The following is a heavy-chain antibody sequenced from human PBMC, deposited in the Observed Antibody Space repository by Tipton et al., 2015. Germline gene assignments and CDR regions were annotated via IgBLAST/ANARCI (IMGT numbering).Heavy chain of an antibody. CDR3: ARGGVTTMGRADY. CDR1: GFTFSSDW. CDR2: INSDGSST. Sequence: GSLRLSCAASGFTFSSDWMHWVRQAPGKGLVWVSRINSDGSSTSYADSVKGRFTISRDNAKNTLYVQMNSLRAEDTAVYYCARGGVTTMGRADYWGRGALVTVSS. J-gene: IGHJ4*02. D-gene: IGHD3-3*01. V-gene: IGHV3-74*01.